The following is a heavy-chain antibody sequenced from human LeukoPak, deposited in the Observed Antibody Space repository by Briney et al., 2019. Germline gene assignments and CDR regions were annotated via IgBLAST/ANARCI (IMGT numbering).Heavy chain of an antibody. D-gene: IGHD3-16*01. CDR2: INHSGST. CDR3: ARGWGYFDY. J-gene: IGHJ4*02. Sequence: PSETLSLTCAVYGGSFSGYYWSWIRQPPGKGLEWIGEINHSGSTNHNPSLKSRVTISVDTSKNQFSLKPSSVTAADTAVYYCARGWGYFDYWGQGTLVTVSS. CDR1: GGSFSGYY. V-gene: IGHV4-34*01.